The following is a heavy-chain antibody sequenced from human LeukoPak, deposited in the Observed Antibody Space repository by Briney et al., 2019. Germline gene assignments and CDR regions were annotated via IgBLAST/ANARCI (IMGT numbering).Heavy chain of an antibody. CDR1: GGSISSSSYY. CDR2: IYYSGST. Sequence: SVTLSLTCTVSGGSISSSSYYWGWIRQPPGKGLEWIGSIYYSGSTYYNPSLKSRVTISVDTSKNQFSLKLSSVTAADTAVYYCAREFPYCSSTSCYRKHAFDIWGQGTMVTVSS. CDR3: AREFPYCSSTSCYRKHAFDI. V-gene: IGHV4-39*07. D-gene: IGHD2-2*02. J-gene: IGHJ3*02.